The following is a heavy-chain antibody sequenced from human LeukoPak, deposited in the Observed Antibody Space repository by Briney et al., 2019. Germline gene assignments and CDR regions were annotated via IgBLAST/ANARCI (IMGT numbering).Heavy chain of an antibody. J-gene: IGHJ6*02. CDR3: ARRLSYYYGMDV. CDR2: ISYSQYT. V-gene: IGHV4-39*01. Sequence: SIRQTPGKGLEGIGSISYSQYTYFKPSLQSRHTISVDSSKSQFCLKLRSVTAADTAVYYCARRLSYYYGMDVWGQGTTVTVSS.